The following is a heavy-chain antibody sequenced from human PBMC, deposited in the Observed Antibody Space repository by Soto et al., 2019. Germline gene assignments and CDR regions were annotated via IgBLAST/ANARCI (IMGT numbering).Heavy chain of an antibody. V-gene: IGHV4-38-2*01. CDR1: GHSISNGYY. Sequence: SETLSLTCAVSGHSISNGYYWGWIRQPPGKGLEWIGNVHHNENTYYNPSLKSRVTISLHTSKNQFSLKVTSVTAADTAVYYCARGADIMATTGDAFDIWGQGTMVTVPS. CDR2: VHHNENT. CDR3: ARGADIMATTGDAFDI. D-gene: IGHD5-12*01. J-gene: IGHJ3*02.